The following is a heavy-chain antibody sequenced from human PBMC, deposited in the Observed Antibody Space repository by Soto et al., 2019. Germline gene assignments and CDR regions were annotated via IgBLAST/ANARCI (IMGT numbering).Heavy chain of an antibody. V-gene: IGHV2-5*02. CDR2: IYWDDDK. Sequence: SGPRCEPTQTLTLTCTFSGCSLSTSRVGMGWIRQPPGKALEWLALIYWDDDKRYSPSLKSRLTITKDTSKNQVVLTMTNMDPVDTATYYCAHIRNGRGQEFDYWGQGTLVTSPQ. J-gene: IGHJ4*02. CDR1: GCSLSTSRVG. CDR3: AHIRNGRGQEFDY. D-gene: IGHD1-1*01.